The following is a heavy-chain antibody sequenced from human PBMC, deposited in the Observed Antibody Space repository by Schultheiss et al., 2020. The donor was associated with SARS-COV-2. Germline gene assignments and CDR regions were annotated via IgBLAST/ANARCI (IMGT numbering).Heavy chain of an antibody. Sequence: GSLRLSCAVYGGSFSGYYWSWIRQSPGKGLEWIGEINHSGSTNYNPSLKSRVTISVDTSKNQFSLKLSSVTAADTAVYYCAREYTYGYPDYMDVWGKGTTVTVSS. CDR1: GGSFSGYY. D-gene: IGHD5-18*01. CDR3: AREYTYGYPDYMDV. V-gene: IGHV4-34*01. J-gene: IGHJ6*03. CDR2: INHSGST.